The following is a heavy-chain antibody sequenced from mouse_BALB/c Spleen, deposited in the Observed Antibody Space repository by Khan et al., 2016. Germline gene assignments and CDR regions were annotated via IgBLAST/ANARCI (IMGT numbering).Heavy chain of an antibody. D-gene: IGHD1-1*01. CDR3: ASEPSYYYGSSYYFDH. V-gene: IGHV2-2*02. CDR2: IWSGGST. J-gene: IGHJ2*01. Sequence: QVQLKQSGPGLVQPSQSLSITCTVSGFSLTSYGVHWVRQSPGKGLEWLGVIWSGGSTDYNAAFISRLSISKDNSKSQVFFKMNSLQANDTAIYYCASEPSYYYGSSYYFDHWGQGTTLTVSS. CDR1: GFSLTSYG.